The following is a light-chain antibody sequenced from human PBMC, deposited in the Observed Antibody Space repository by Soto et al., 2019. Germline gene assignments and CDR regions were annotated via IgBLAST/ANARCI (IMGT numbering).Light chain of an antibody. J-gene: IGKJ1*01. CDR1: QTISSC. CDR2: KAP. V-gene: IGKV1-5*03. CDR3: QHDNSYSEA. Sequence: DIQMTQSPSTLSGSVGDRVTITCRASQTISSCFAGYEEKPGKAPKLLIYKAPTLKSGVPSRFSGSGSGTEFTLTISSLQPDDFATYYCQHDNSYSEAFGQGTKVNI.